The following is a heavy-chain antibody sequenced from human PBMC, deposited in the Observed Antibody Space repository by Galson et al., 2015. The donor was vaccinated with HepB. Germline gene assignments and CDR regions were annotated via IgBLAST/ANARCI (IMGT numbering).Heavy chain of an antibody. D-gene: IGHD5-24*01. CDR2: ISGSGGST. CDR1: GFTFSSYA. CDR3: AKGVRRWLQLLAGYFQH. J-gene: IGHJ1*01. Sequence: SLRLSCAASGFTFSSYAMSWVRQAPGKGLEWVSAISGSGGSTYYADSVKGRFTISRDNSKNTLYLQMNSLRAEDTAVYYCAKGVRRWLQLLAGYFQHWGQGTPVTVSS. V-gene: IGHV3-23*01.